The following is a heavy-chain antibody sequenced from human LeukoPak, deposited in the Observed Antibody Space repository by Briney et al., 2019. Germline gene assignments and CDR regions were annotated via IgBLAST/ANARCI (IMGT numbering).Heavy chain of an antibody. CDR2: INWNGGST. CDR1: GFTFDDYG. V-gene: IGHV3-20*04. CDR3: ARAQRGYSYGHPNAFDI. D-gene: IGHD5-18*01. Sequence: PGGSLRLSCAASGFTFDDYGMSWVRQAPGKGLEWVSGINWNGGSTGYADSVKGRFTISRDNAKNSLYLQMNSLRAEDTALYYCARAQRGYSYGHPNAFDIWGQGTMVTVSS. J-gene: IGHJ3*02.